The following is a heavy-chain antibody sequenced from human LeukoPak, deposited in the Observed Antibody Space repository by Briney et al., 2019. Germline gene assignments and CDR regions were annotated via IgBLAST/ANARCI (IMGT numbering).Heavy chain of an antibody. CDR1: GYTFTGYY. V-gene: IGHV1-69*05. D-gene: IGHD6-19*01. Sequence: ASVKVSCKASGYTFTGYYMHWVRQAPGQGLEWMGGIIPIFGTANYAQKFQGRVTITTDESTSTAYMELSSLRSEDTAVYYCARVFGIAVAGSDAFDIWGQGTMVTVSS. CDR2: IIPIFGTA. J-gene: IGHJ3*02. CDR3: ARVFGIAVAGSDAFDI.